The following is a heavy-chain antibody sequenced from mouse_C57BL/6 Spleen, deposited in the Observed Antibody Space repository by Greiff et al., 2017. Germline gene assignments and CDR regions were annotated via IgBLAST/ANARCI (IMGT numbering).Heavy chain of an antibody. Sequence: QVQLQQPGAELVKPGASVKLSCKASGYTFTSYWMHWVKQRPGQGLEWIGMIHPNSGSTNYNAKFKSKATLTVDKSSSTAYMQLSSLTSEDSAVYYCASYYGSSLYAMGYWGQGTSVTVSS. V-gene: IGHV1-64*01. J-gene: IGHJ4*01. D-gene: IGHD1-1*01. CDR2: IHPNSGST. CDR1: GYTFTSYW. CDR3: ASYYGSSLYAMGY.